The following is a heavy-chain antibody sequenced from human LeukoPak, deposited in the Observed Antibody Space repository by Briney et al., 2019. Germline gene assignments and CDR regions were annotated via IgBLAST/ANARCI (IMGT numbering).Heavy chain of an antibody. CDR2: ITSSGETT. CDR3: AKMQGYFDY. Sequence: GGSPRLSCAASGSIPFNSYSMSWVRQAPGKGLEWVSAITSSGETTYYADSVKGRFTISRDNSKNMVYLQMNSLRAEDAATYYCAKMQGYFDYWGQGSLVTVSS. V-gene: IGHV3-23*01. CDR1: GSIPFNSYS. J-gene: IGHJ4*02.